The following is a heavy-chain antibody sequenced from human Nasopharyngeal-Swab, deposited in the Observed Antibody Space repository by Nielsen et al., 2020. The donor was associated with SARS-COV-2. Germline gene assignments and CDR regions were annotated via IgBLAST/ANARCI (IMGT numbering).Heavy chain of an antibody. D-gene: IGHD2-2*01. Sequence: GESLKISCAASGFTFSSYWMHWVRQAPGKGLVWVSRINSDGSSTSYADSVKGRFTISRDNAKNTLYLQMNSLRDEDTAVYYCARVPSTSCSSGCYWGQGTLVTVSS. V-gene: IGHV3-74*01. CDR2: INSDGSST. CDR1: GFTFSSYW. CDR3: ARVPSTSCSSGCY. J-gene: IGHJ4*02.